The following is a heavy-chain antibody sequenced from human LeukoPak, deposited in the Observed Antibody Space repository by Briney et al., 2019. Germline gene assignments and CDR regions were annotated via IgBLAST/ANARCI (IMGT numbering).Heavy chain of an antibody. D-gene: IGHD1-26*01. J-gene: IGHJ3*02. CDR2: INPNSGGT. Sequence: SVKVSCTASGYTFTGYYMHWGRQAPGQGLEWMGWINPNSGGTNYAPKFQGRVTMTRDTSISTAYMELIRLRSDDTAVYYCARAGLYSGSDRMFYVDAFDIWGQGTMVTVSS. V-gene: IGHV1-2*02. CDR3: ARAGLYSGSDRMFYVDAFDI. CDR1: GYTFTGYY.